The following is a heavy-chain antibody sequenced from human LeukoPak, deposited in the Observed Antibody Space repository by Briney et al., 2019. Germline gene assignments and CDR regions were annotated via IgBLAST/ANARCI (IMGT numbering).Heavy chain of an antibody. J-gene: IGHJ4*02. CDR1: GGTFSSYA. Sequence: SVKVSCKASGGTFSSYAISWVRQAPGQGLEWMGGIIPIFGTANYAQKFQGRVTITADESTSTAYMELSSLRSEDTAVYYCARGLARTSMVTRGGVRFDYWGQGTLVTVSS. CDR2: IIPIFGTA. V-gene: IGHV1-69*13. CDR3: ARGLARTSMVTRGGVRFDY. D-gene: IGHD5-18*01.